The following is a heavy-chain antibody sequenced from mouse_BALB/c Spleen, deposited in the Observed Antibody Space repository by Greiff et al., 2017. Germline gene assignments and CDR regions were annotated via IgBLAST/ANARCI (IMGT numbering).Heavy chain of an antibody. Sequence: VHVKQSGAELVRPGALVKLSCKASGFNIKDYYMHWVKQRPEQGLEWIGWIDPENGNTIYDPKFQGKASITADTSSNTAYLQLSSLTSEDTAVYYCARYDYGNYYAMDYWGQGTSVTVSS. V-gene: IGHV14-1*02. CDR3: ARYDYGNYYAMDY. CDR2: IDPENGNT. D-gene: IGHD1-1*01. CDR1: GFNIKDYY. J-gene: IGHJ4*01.